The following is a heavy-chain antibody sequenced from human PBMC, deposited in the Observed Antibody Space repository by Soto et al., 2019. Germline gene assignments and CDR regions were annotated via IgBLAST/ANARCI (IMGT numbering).Heavy chain of an antibody. CDR2: INGGSGNT. J-gene: IGHJ4*02. CDR3: ARVPPWGNSAGDYYIQHYDS. Sequence: ASVKVSCKSSGFTFTSYAIHCLRQAPGQRPQWMGWINGGSGNTKYSQDFQGRVTFTRDTFATTAYLELSSLRSEDTAVYYCARVPPWGNSAGDYYIQHYDSWGQGTPVTVSS. D-gene: IGHD3-10*01. CDR1: GFTFTSYA. V-gene: IGHV1-3*01.